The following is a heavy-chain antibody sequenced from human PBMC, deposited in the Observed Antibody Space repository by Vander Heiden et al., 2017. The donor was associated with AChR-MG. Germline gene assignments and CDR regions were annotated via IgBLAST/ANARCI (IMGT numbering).Heavy chain of an antibody. CDR1: GFSFSSYS. Sequence: EVQLVEPGGGLGKPGGSLRLSCAAYGFSFSSYSMSWVRLAPGKGLEWVSSISSGSTYTHYADSVKGRFTISRDNAKNSLYLQVNSLRAEDAAKYYCARGAQEQLLSPFDYWGQGTLVTVSS. J-gene: IGHJ4*02. CDR2: ISSGSTYT. CDR3: ARGAQEQLLSPFDY. V-gene: IGHV3-21*02. D-gene: IGHD2-2*01.